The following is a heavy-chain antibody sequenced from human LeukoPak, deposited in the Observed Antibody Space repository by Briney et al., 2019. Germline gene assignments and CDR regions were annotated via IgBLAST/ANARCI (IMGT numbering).Heavy chain of an antibody. Sequence: LTGGSLRLSCAASGFTFSSYAMSCVRQAPGKWLEWVSAISGSGGSTYYADSVKGRFTISRDNSKNTLYLQMNSLRAEDTAVYYCAFASARESADYWGQGTLVTVSS. CDR2: ISGSGGST. CDR1: GFTFSSYA. J-gene: IGHJ4*02. V-gene: IGHV3-23*01. CDR3: AFASARESADY. D-gene: IGHD3-10*01.